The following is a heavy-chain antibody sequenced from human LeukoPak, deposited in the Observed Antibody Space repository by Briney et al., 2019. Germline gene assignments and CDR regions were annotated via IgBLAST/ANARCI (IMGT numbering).Heavy chain of an antibody. D-gene: IGHD3-22*01. Sequence: PSQTLSLTCTVSGYSFSSTYYWGWIRQPPGKGLEWIGTIYHSGSTCYNPSLKSRVTMSVDTSKNQFSLNLSSVTAADTAVYYCARAPAETYYYDNNRGGHFDLWGRGTLVTVSS. CDR2: IYHSGST. V-gene: IGHV4-38-2*02. J-gene: IGHJ2*01. CDR1: GYSFSSTYY. CDR3: ARAPAETYYYDNNRGGHFDL.